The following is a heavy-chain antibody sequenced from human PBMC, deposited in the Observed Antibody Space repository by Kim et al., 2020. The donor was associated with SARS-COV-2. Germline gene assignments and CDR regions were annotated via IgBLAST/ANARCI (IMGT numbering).Heavy chain of an antibody. J-gene: IGHJ4*02. Sequence: GGSLRLSCAASGFTVSSNYMSWVRQAPGKGLEWVSVIYSGGSTYYADSVKGRFTISRDNSKNTLYLQMNSLRAEDTAVYYCASMGSHDYSTSPFDYWGQGTLVTVSS. CDR3: ASMGSHDYSTSPFDY. CDR2: IYSGGST. V-gene: IGHV3-53*01. D-gene: IGHD4-4*01. CDR1: GFTVSSNY.